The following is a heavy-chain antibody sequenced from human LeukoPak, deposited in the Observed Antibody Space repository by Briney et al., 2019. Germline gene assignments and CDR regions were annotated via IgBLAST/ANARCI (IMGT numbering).Heavy chain of an antibody. CDR2: IHSTGAT. CDR1: GGFITNYY. V-gene: IGHV4-59*08. D-gene: IGHD3-16*01. J-gene: IGHJ5*02. Sequence: SETLSLTCTVSGGFITNYYWDWIRQPPGGGREWVGYIHSTGATNYNPSLKCRVTMSIDTSKKQFSLKVTSVTAADTAVYYCAGHGYDDDDLSLTWGQGTLVTVSS. CDR3: AGHGYDDDDLSLT.